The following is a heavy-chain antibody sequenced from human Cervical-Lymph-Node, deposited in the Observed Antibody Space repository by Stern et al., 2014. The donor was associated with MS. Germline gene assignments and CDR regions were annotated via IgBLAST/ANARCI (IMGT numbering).Heavy chain of an antibody. D-gene: IGHD2-21*01. V-gene: IGHV4-30-2*01. CDR3: ARGGVIYTQDRNGFDV. CDR1: GGSISSGGSS. J-gene: IGHJ3*01. CDR2: IYHSGGT. Sequence: QLQLQESGSGQAKPSQTLSLTCAVSGGSISSGGSSWNWIRQPPGKGLEWIGFIYHSGGTSYNPFPKAGGFISVDTAKNQFALTLRSVTAADTAVYYCARGGVIYTQDRNGFDVWGQGTMVTVSS.